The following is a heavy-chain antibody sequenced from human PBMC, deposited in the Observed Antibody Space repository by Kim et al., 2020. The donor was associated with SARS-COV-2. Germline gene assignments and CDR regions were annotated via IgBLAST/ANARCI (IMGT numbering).Heavy chain of an antibody. CDR1: GGSISSSSYY. CDR3: ARHRIQSRVIFDY. V-gene: IGHV4-39*01. CDR2: IYYSGST. D-gene: IGHD5-18*01. Sequence: SETLSLTCTVSGGSISSSSYYWGWIRQPPGKGLEWIGSIYYSGSTYYNPSLKSRVTISVDTSKNQFSLKLSSVTAADTAVYYCARHRIQSRVIFDYWGQGTLVTVSS. J-gene: IGHJ4*02.